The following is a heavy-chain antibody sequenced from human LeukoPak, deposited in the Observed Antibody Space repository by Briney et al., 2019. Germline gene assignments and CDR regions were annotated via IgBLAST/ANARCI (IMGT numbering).Heavy chain of an antibody. CDR2: ISAYNGHA. D-gene: IGHD3-10*01. CDR3: ARVFEYGFADLLITQYGMDV. J-gene: IGHJ6*02. V-gene: IGHV1-18*01. Sequence: ASVTVSCKASGYTFPNYHIGWVRRAPGHGLEWMGWISAYNGHAEYAQSLQGRVTMTTDTSTTTVYMELRSLRSDDTAVYYCARVFEYGFADLLITQYGMDVWGQGTTVTVSS. CDR1: GYTFPNYH.